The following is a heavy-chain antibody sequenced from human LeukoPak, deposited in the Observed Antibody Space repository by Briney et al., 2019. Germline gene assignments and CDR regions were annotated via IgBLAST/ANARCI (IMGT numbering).Heavy chain of an antibody. CDR1: GGSFSGYY. Sequence: PSETLSLTCAVYGGSFSGYYWSWIRQPPGKGLEWIGEINHSGSTNYNPSLESRVTISVDTSKNQFSLKLSSVTAADTAVYYCARHRFRIQLWSGENWFDPWGQGTLVTVSS. V-gene: IGHV4-34*01. CDR3: ARHRFRIQLWSGENWFDP. J-gene: IGHJ5*02. D-gene: IGHD5-18*01. CDR2: INHSGST.